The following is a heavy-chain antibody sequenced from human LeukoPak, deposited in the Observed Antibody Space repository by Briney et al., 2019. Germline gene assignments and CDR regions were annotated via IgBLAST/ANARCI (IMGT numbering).Heavy chain of an antibody. J-gene: IGHJ4*02. D-gene: IGHD1-26*01. CDR2: TWFDGSQN. CDR3: AKWEGTRQFYFGY. Sequence: GRSLRLSCAVSGFSFRDFGFHWVRQAPGKGLEWVAVTWFDGSQNYYADSVKGRFTISRDNSKNTLYLEMNSLRVEDTAVYYCAKWEGTRQFYFGYGGQGALVTVS. CDR1: GFSFRDFG. V-gene: IGHV3-33*06.